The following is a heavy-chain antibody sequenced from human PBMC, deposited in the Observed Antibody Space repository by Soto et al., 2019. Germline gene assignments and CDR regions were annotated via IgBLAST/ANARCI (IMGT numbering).Heavy chain of an antibody. CDR2: ISYDGSNK. Sequence: GGSLRLSCAASGFTFSSYGMHWVRQAPGKGLEWVAVISYDGSNKYYADSVKGRFTIPRDNSKNTLYLQMNSLRAEDTAVYYCAKELRLFPIYMDVWGKGTTVTVSS. D-gene: IGHD4-17*01. J-gene: IGHJ6*03. V-gene: IGHV3-30*18. CDR3: AKELRLFPIYMDV. CDR1: GFTFSSYG.